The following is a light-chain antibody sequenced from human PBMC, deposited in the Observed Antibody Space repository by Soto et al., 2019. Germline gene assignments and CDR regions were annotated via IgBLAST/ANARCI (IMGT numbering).Light chain of an antibody. V-gene: IGKV3-20*01. CDR2: GTS. CDR3: QQYGSSPFT. CDR1: QSVSSSY. J-gene: IGKJ3*01. Sequence: EIVLTQSPGTLSLSPGERDTLSCRASQSVSSSYLAWYQQKPGQAPRLLIYGTSSRATGIPDRFSRSGYGTDFTLTISRLEPEDFAVYYCQQYGSSPFTFGPGTKVDIK.